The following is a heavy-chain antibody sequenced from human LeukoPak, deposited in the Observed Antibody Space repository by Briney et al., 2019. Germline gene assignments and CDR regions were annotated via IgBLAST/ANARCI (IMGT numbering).Heavy chain of an antibody. CDR2: ISGSGGST. D-gene: IGHD1-26*01. CDR3: TKDRYSGSSHGWFDP. J-gene: IGHJ5*02. CDR1: GFTFSSYA. Sequence: GGSLRLSCAASGFTFSSYAMSWVRQAPGKGLEWVPAISGSGGSTYYADSGKGRFTISRDNSKNTLYLQMNSLRAEDTAVYHCTKDRYSGSSHGWFDPSGQGTLVTVSS. V-gene: IGHV3-23*01.